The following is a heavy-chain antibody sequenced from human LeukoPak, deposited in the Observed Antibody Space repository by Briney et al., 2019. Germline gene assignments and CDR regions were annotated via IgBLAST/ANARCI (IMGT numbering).Heavy chain of an antibody. CDR3: ARGVAGTADPDY. Sequence: PGGSLRLSCAASGFTFSSYAMHWVRQAPGKGLEGVAVISYDGSNKYYADSVKGRFTSSRDNSKNTLYLQMNSLRAEDTAVYYCARGVAGTADPDYWGQGTLVTVSS. V-gene: IGHV3-30*04. CDR1: GFTFSSYA. J-gene: IGHJ4*02. D-gene: IGHD6-19*01. CDR2: ISYDGSNK.